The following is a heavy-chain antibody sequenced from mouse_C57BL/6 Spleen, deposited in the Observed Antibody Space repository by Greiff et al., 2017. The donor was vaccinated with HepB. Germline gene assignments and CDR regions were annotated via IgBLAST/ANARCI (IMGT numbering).Heavy chain of an antibody. CDR3: ARGGLRRGEYFDY. CDR1: GYTFTNYW. V-gene: IGHV1-63*01. CDR2: IYPGGGYT. D-gene: IGHD2-4*01. J-gene: IGHJ2*01. Sequence: VQLQQSGAELVRPGTSVKMSCKASGYTFTNYWIGWAKQRPGHGLEWIGDIYPGGGYTNYNEKFKGKATLTADKSSSTAYMQFSSLTSEDSAIYYCARGGLRRGEYFDYWGQGTTLAVSS.